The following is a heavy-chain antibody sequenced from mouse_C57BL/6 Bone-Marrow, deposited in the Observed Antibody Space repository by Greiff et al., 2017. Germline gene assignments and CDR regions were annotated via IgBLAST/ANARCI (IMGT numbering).Heavy chain of an antibody. D-gene: IGHD1-1*01. CDR3: ARPLLDYGSSRWYFDV. Sequence: EVKLVESGGGLVQPGGSLKLSCAASGFTFSDYGMAWVRQAPRKGPAWVAFISNLAYSIYYADTVTGRFTISRENAKNTLYLEMISLRSEDTAMYYCARPLLDYGSSRWYFDVWGTGTTVTVSS. CDR2: ISNLAYSI. CDR1: GFTFSDYG. V-gene: IGHV5-15*01. J-gene: IGHJ1*03.